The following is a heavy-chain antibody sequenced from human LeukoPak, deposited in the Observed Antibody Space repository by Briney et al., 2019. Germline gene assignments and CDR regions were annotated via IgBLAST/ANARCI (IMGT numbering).Heavy chain of an antibody. CDR3: ARYFRSGYYRTPINWFDP. D-gene: IGHD3-22*01. J-gene: IGHJ5*02. V-gene: IGHV5-51*01. CDR2: IYPGDSDT. CDR1: GYSFTSYW. Sequence: GESLKISCQGSGYSFTSYWIGWVRQMPGKGLEWMGIIYPGDSDTRYSPSFQGQVTISADKSISTAYLQWSSLKASDTAMYYCARYFRSGYYRTPINWFDPWGQGTLVTVSS.